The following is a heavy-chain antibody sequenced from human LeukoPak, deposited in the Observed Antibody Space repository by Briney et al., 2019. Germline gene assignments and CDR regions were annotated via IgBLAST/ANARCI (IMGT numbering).Heavy chain of an antibody. CDR2: ISAYNGNT. J-gene: IGHJ4*02. CDR1: GYTFTSYG. Sequence: ASVKVSCKASGYTFTSYGISWVRQAPGQGLEWMGWISAYNGNTNYAQKLQGRVTMTTDTSTSTAYMELRSLGSDDTAVYYCARDEPYCGGDCYADYWGQGTLVTVSS. V-gene: IGHV1-18*01. CDR3: ARDEPYCGGDCYADY. D-gene: IGHD2-21*02.